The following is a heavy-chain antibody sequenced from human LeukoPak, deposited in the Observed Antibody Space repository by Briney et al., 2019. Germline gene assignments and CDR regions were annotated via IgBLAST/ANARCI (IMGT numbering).Heavy chain of an antibody. V-gene: IGHV3-30*18. CDR1: GFTFSSYG. J-gene: IGHJ4*02. CDR3: AKDSTYYYDSSGYTPDFDY. D-gene: IGHD3-22*01. Sequence: GRSLRLSCAASGFTFSSYGMHWVRQAPGKGLEWVAVISYDGSNKYYADSVKGRFTISRDNSKNTLYLQMNSLRAEDTAVYYCAKDSTYYYDSSGYTPDFDYWGRGTLVTVSS. CDR2: ISYDGSNK.